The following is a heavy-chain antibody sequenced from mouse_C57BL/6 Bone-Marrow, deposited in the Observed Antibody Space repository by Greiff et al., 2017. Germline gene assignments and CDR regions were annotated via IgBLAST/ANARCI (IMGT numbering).Heavy chain of an antibody. CDR3: ARELRPHYFDY. J-gene: IGHJ2*01. D-gene: IGHD3-2*02. CDR2: LDPSDSYP. CDR1: GYTFPSYW. V-gene: IGHV1-69*01. Sequence: QVQLQQPGAELVMPGASVQLSCKASGYTFPSYWLHWVQQRPGQGLEWIGELDPSDSYPNYNQKFKGTSTLTVDKSSSTAYMQLSSLTSEDSAVYYCARELRPHYFDYGGQGTTLTVSS.